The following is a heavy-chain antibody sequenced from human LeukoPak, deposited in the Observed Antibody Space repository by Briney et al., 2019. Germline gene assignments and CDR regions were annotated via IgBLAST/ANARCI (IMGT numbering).Heavy chain of an antibody. Sequence: SETLSLTCAVYGGSFSGYYWSWIRQPPGKGLEWIGEINHRGSTNYNSSLKSRVTISLDTSKKQFSLKLKSVTAADTAVYYCARDGYYYGSGSPGGGYYYYYMDVWGKGTTVTISS. D-gene: IGHD3-10*01. V-gene: IGHV4-34*01. J-gene: IGHJ6*03. CDR3: ARDGYYYGSGSPGGGYYYYYMDV. CDR2: INHRGST. CDR1: GGSFSGYY.